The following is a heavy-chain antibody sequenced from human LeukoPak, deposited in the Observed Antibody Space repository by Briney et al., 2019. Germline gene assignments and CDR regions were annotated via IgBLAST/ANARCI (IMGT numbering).Heavy chain of an antibody. D-gene: IGHD6-13*01. Sequence: SETLSLTCAVSGYSISSGYYWGWIRQPPGKGLEWIGSIYHSGSTYYNPSLKSRVTISVDTSKNHFSLKLSSVTAADTAVYYCAREAGPSSSWYKALDYWGQGTLVTVSS. V-gene: IGHV4-38-2*02. CDR2: IYHSGST. J-gene: IGHJ4*02. CDR1: GYSISSGYY. CDR3: AREAGPSSSWYKALDY.